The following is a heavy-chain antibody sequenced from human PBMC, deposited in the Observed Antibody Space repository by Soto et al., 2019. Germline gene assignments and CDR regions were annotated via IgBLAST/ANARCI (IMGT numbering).Heavy chain of an antibody. CDR1: GGTFRSYT. D-gene: IGHD3-9*01. Sequence: EASVKVSCKASGGTFRSYTISWVRQAPGQGLQWMGRIYPSVGKTNYSQKFQGRVTITRDTSASTAYMELSSLRSEDTAVYYCARGYYDILTGNLDYWGQGTLVTVSS. CDR2: IYPSVGKT. V-gene: IGHV1-69*08. CDR3: ARGYYDILTGNLDY. J-gene: IGHJ4*02.